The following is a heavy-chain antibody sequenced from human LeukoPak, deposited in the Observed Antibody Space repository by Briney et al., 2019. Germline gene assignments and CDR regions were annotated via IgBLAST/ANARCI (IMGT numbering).Heavy chain of an antibody. D-gene: IGHD1-26*01. J-gene: IGHJ4*02. CDR3: ARGSYSVDY. V-gene: IGHV4-59*01. CDR2: INYSGRT. Sequence: KPSETLSLTCTVSGGSISSYYWSWIRQPPGKGLEWIGYINYSGRTNYNPSLKSRVTISVDRSKNQFSLKLSSVTAADTAVYYCARGSYSVDYWGQGTLVTVFS. CDR1: GGSISSYY.